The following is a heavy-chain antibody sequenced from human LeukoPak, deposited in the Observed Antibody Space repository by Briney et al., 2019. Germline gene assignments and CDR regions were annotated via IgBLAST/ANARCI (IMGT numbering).Heavy chain of an antibody. CDR3: ATDGAGFDT. J-gene: IGHJ5*02. CDR1: GFTFNDYY. CDR2: INIGGTNT. Sequence: GGSLRLSCAASGFTFNDYYMSWIGQAPGKGLEWLSYINIGGTNTHYADSVKGRFTISRDNAKKSLYLEMNNLRAEDTAVYYCATDGAGFDTWGQGVLVTVSS. V-gene: IGHV3-11*01.